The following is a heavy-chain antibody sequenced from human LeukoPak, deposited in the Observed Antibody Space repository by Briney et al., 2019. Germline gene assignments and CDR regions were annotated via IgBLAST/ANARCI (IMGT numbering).Heavy chain of an antibody. Sequence: PSETLSLTCAVYGGSFSGYYWSWIRQPPGKGLEWIGEINHSGSTNYNPSLKSRVTISVDTSKNQFSLKLSSVTAADTAVYYCARGPKKGFRVVIRRGWFDPWGQGTLVTVSS. CDR1: GGSFSGYY. V-gene: IGHV4-34*01. CDR2: INHSGST. J-gene: IGHJ5*02. D-gene: IGHD3-22*01. CDR3: ARGPKKGFRVVIRRGWFDP.